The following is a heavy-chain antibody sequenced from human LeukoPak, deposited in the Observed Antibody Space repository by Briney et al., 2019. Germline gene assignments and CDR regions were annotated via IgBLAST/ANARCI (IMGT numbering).Heavy chain of an antibody. CDR2: IVVGSGNT. CDR3: AADNDPGYYYGSGSLSP. D-gene: IGHD3-10*01. V-gene: IGHV1-58*02. Sequence: SVKVSCKASGFTFTSSAMQWVRQARGQRLEWIGWIVVGSGNTNYAQKFQERVTITRDMSTSTAYMELSSLRSEDTAVYYCAADNDPGYYYGSGSLSPWGQGTLVTVSS. CDR1: GFTFTSSA. J-gene: IGHJ5*02.